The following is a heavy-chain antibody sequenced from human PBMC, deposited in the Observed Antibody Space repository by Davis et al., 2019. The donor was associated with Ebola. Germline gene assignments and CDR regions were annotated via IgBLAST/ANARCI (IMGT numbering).Heavy chain of an antibody. J-gene: IGHJ4*02. V-gene: IGHV3-30-3*01. Sequence: GGSLRLSCAASGFTFSSYAMHWVRQAPGKGLEWVAVISYDGSNKYYADSVKGRFTISRDNSKNTLYLHMNSLRAEDTAVYYCARDSHLMGAWNDYWGQGTLVTVSS. CDR3: ARDSHLMGAWNDY. D-gene: IGHD1-1*01. CDR2: ISYDGSNK. CDR1: GFTFSSYA.